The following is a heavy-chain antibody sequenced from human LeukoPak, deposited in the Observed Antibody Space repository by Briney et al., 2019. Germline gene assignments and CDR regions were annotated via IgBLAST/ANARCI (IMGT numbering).Heavy chain of an antibody. Sequence: SETLSLTSTVSGVSISSYYWGWIRQAPGKGPEWIGSIDYSGSTHYNSSLKRRDTISVDTSKNHLSLSLCSVSTADTVVFSCVGQAPNIATPFSSVDYWGQGTLVTVSS. D-gene: IGHD2-15*01. J-gene: IGHJ4*02. CDR2: IDYSGST. CDR3: VGQAPNIATPFSSVDY. V-gene: IGHV4-39*02. CDR1: GVSISSYY.